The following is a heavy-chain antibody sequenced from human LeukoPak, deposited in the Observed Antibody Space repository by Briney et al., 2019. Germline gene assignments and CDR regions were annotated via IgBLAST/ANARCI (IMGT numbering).Heavy chain of an antibody. V-gene: IGHV5-51*01. Sequence: GESLKISCKGSGYSFTSYWIGWVRQIPGKGLEWMGIIYPGDSDTRYSPSFQGQVTISADKSITTAYLQWSSLKPSNTAMYYCARHSSGWYGSWFDPWGQGTLVTVSS. CDR1: GYSFTSYW. J-gene: IGHJ5*02. CDR2: IYPGDSDT. CDR3: ARHSSGWYGSWFDP. D-gene: IGHD6-19*01.